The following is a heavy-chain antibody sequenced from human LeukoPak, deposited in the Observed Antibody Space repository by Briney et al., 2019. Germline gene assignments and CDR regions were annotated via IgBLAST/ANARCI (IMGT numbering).Heavy chain of an antibody. Sequence: GGSLRLSCAASGFTFSSYAMHWVRQAPGKGLEYVSAISSNGGSTYYANSVKGRFTISRDNSKNTLYLQMGSLRAEDMAVYYCVREGVRYFDWLFWGQGTLVTVSS. CDR1: GFTFSSYA. CDR2: ISSNGGST. V-gene: IGHV3-64*01. D-gene: IGHD3-9*01. CDR3: VREGVRYFDWLF. J-gene: IGHJ4*02.